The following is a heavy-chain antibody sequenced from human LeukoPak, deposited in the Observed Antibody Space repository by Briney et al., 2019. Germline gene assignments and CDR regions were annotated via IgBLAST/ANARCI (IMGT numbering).Heavy chain of an antibody. D-gene: IGHD1-1*01. CDR1: TFTVASNY. CDR3: ARVRDVYNHVFEN. V-gene: IGHV3-53*01. Sequence: GGSLRLSCAVSTFTVASNYMSWVRQTPGKGLVWVSDVYQGGSTYYSDSAKGRFTISRDISKNTLHLQMNNLRVDDTAVYYCARVRDVYNHVFENWGQGTLVTVS. J-gene: IGHJ4*02. CDR2: VYQGGST.